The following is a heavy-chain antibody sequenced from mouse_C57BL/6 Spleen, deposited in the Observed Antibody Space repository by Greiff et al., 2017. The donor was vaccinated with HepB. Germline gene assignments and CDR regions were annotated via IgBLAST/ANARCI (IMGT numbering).Heavy chain of an antibody. J-gene: IGHJ2*01. Sequence: QVQLQQPGAELVRPGSSVKLSCKASGYTFTSYWMHWVKQRPIQGLEWIGNIDPSDSETHYNQKFKDKATLTVDKSSCTAYMQLRSLTSEASAVYYCARECGTAVGSYYFDYWGQGTTLTVSS. V-gene: IGHV1-52*01. CDR1: GYTFTSYW. CDR2: IDPSDSET. CDR3: ARECGTAVGSYYFDY. D-gene: IGHD1-1*02.